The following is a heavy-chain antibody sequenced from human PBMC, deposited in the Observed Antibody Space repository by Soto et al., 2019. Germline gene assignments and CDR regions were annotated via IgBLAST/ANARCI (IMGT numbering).Heavy chain of an antibody. Sequence: QVHLVQSGAEVKKPGSSVKVSCKASGGAFMSYSFHRVRQAPGQGLEWMGGIIPMSGTTNYALKFQGRVTMTADVPTNTAYIELSSLRSEDTAIYYCARDNTGLDYWGQGTLVTVSS. J-gene: IGHJ4*02. CDR3: ARDNTGLDY. CDR1: GGAFMSYS. D-gene: IGHD1-1*01. CDR2: IIPMSGTT. V-gene: IGHV1-69*12.